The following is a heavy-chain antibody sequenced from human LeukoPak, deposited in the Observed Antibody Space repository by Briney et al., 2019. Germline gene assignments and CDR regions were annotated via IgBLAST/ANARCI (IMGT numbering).Heavy chain of an antibody. Sequence: GGSLRLSCAASGFTFDDHDMHWVRQAPGKGLEWVSGITWDSGITGYADSVMGRFTISRDNAKNSLYLEMNSLRAEDTAVYYCAREDSGSYPDYWGQGTLVTVSS. CDR1: GFTFDDHD. CDR2: ITWDSGIT. D-gene: IGHD1-26*01. CDR3: AREDSGSYPDY. J-gene: IGHJ4*02. V-gene: IGHV3-9*01.